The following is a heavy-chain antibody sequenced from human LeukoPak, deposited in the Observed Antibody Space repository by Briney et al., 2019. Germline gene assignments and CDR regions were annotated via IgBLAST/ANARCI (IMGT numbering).Heavy chain of an antibody. V-gene: IGHV3-15*01. CDR3: TTGYYYGSGSSAY. D-gene: IGHD3-10*01. CDR1: GFTFSSYA. CDR2: IKSKTDGGTT. J-gene: IGHJ4*02. Sequence: GGSLRLSCAASGFTFSSYAMHWVRQAPGKGLEWVGRIKSKTDGGTTDYAAPVKGRFTISRDDSKNTLYLQMNSLKTEDTAVYYCTTGYYYGSGSSAYWGQGTLVTVSS.